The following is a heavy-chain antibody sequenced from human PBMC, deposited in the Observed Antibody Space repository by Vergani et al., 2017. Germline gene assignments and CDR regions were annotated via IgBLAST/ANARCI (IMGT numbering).Heavy chain of an antibody. J-gene: IGHJ4*02. D-gene: IGHD3-3*01. CDR2: INHSGST. CDR3: ARVSSSGSLDY. CDR1: GGSFSGYY. V-gene: IGHV4-34*01. Sequence: QVQLQQWGAGLLKPSETLSLTCAVYGGSFSGYYWSWIRQPPGKGLEWIGEINHSGSTNYNPSLKSRVTISVDTSKNQFSLQLNSVTPEDTAVYYCARVSSSGSLDYWGQGTLVTVSS.